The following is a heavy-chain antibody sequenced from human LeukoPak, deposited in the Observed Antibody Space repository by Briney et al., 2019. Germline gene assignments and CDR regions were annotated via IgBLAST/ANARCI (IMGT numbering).Heavy chain of an antibody. CDR1: GGSISSYY. Sequence: SETLSLTCTVSGGSISSYYWSWIRQPPGKGLEWIAYISDIGSINYNPSLKSRVTISLDTPKNQFSLKLSSVTAADTAVYYCAGHHPRNTVDFWGQGTLVTVSS. D-gene: IGHD2/OR15-2a*01. J-gene: IGHJ4*02. CDR3: AGHHPRNTVDF. CDR2: ISDIGSI. V-gene: IGHV4-59*08.